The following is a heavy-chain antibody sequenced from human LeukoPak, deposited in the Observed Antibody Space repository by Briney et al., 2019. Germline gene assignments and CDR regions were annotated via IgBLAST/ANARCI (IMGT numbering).Heavy chain of an antibody. V-gene: IGHV1-46*01. CDR1: GYTFTSYY. Sequence: ASVKVSCKASGYTFTSYYMHWVRQAPGQGLEWMGIINPSGGSTSYAQKFQGRVTMTRDTSTSTVYMELSSLRSEDTAVYYCAGAPYSSSWYGGLDYWGQGTLVTVSS. J-gene: IGHJ4*02. CDR2: INPSGGST. D-gene: IGHD6-13*01. CDR3: AGAPYSSSWYGGLDY.